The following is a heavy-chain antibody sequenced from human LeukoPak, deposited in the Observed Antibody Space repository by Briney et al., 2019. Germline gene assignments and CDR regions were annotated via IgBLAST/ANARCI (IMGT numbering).Heavy chain of an antibody. CDR2: IYYSGST. V-gene: IGHV4-39*01. J-gene: IGHJ4*02. CDR1: GGSISSYY. CDR3: ARHRRSGGSCYYFDY. Sequence: PSETLSLTCTVSGGSISSYYWGWIRQPPGKGLEWIGSIYYSGSTYYNPSLKSRVTISVDTSKNQFSLKLSSVTAADTAVYYCARHRRSGGSCYYFDYWGQGTLVTVSS. D-gene: IGHD2-15*01.